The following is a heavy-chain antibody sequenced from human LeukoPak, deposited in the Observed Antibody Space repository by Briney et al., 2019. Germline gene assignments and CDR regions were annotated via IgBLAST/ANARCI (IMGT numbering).Heavy chain of an antibody. V-gene: IGHV3-43*01. J-gene: IGHJ4*02. Sequence: TGGSLRLSCAASGFTFDDYTMHWVRQAPGKGLEWVSLISWDGGSTYYADSVKGRFTISRDNSKNSLYLQMNSLRTEDTALYYCAKGIQTLYTALVLDYWGQGTLVTVSS. CDR1: GFTFDDYT. CDR2: ISWDGGST. D-gene: IGHD5-18*01. CDR3: AKGIQTLYTALVLDY.